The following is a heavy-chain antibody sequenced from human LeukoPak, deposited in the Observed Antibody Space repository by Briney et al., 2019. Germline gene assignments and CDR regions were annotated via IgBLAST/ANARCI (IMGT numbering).Heavy chain of an antibody. CDR2: IIPIFGTA. V-gene: IGHV1-69*05. D-gene: IGHD3-10*01. J-gene: IGHJ4*02. CDR3: ARDARGLFDY. Sequence: SVKVSCKASGYTFTNYGISWVRQAPGQGLEWMGGIIPIFGTANYAQKFQGRVTITTDESTSTAYMELSSLGSEDTAVYYCARDARGLFDYWGQGTLVTVSS. CDR1: GYTFTNYG.